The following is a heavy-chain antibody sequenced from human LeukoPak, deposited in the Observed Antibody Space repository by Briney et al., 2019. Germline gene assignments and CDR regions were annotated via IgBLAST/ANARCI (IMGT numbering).Heavy chain of an antibody. CDR2: VYYSGST. V-gene: IGHV4-39*01. Sequence: GSLRLSCAASGLTFSSYGMSWVRQPPGKGLEWIGSVYYSGSTYYNPSLKSRVTISVDTSKNQFSLKLSSVTAADTAVYYCARAGLETYYGKSYFDYWGQGTLVTVSS. D-gene: IGHD3-10*01. CDR1: GLTFSSYG. J-gene: IGHJ4*02. CDR3: ARAGLETYYGKSYFDY.